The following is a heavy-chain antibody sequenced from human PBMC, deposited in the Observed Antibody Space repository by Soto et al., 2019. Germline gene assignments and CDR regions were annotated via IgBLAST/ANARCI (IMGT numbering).Heavy chain of an antibody. J-gene: IGHJ4*02. CDR3: ARVSDY. Sequence: QVLLQQWGAGRLKPSETLSLTCAVYGGSFIDYSWGWIRQSPGTGLEWMGEINHSGSANYNPSLKSRVTISVDTSKNQFSLKLYSVTAADAAVYYCARVSDYWSQGTLVTDSS. CDR1: GGSFIDYS. CDR2: INHSGSA. V-gene: IGHV4-34*01.